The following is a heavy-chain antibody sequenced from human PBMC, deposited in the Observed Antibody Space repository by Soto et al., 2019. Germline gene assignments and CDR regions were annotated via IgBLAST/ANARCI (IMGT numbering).Heavy chain of an antibody. Sequence: EVQLVESGGGLVRPGGSLRLSCAASGFTFSSYEMTGVRQAPGKGREWVSYISSSGSTIYYADSVKGRFTISRDNAKNSLYLQMNSLRAEDTAVYYCARGIDSSDSDAFDIWGQGTMVTVSS. CDR1: GFTFSSYE. V-gene: IGHV3-48*03. CDR3: ARGIDSSDSDAFDI. J-gene: IGHJ3*02. CDR2: ISSSGSTI. D-gene: IGHD3-22*01.